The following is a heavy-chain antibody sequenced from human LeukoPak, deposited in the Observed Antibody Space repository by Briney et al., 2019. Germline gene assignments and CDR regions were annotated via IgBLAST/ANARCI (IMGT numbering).Heavy chain of an antibody. V-gene: IGHV3-33*05. CDR2: ISYDGINK. J-gene: IGHJ6*03. CDR1: GFTFSSYG. Sequence: PGRSLRLSCAASGFTFSSYGMHWVRQAPGKGLEWVAVISYDGINKYSGDSVKGRFTISRDNAKNSLYLQMNSLRAEDTAVYYCARERGSRGGYGDYYYYMDVWGKGTTVTVSS. D-gene: IGHD5-12*01. CDR3: ARERGSRGGYGDYYYYMDV.